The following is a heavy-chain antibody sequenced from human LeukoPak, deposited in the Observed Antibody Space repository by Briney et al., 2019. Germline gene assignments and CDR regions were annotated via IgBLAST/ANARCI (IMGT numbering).Heavy chain of an antibody. CDR3: AKDRDYDILTGLYDY. J-gene: IGHJ4*02. Sequence: GGSLRLSCAASGFTFSSYAMSWVPQAPGKGLEWVSAISGSGGSTYYADSVKGRFTISRDNSKNTLYLQMNSLRAEDTAVYYCAKDRDYDILTGLYDYWGQGTLVTVSS. CDR2: ISGSGGST. CDR1: GFTFSSYA. V-gene: IGHV3-23*01. D-gene: IGHD3-9*01.